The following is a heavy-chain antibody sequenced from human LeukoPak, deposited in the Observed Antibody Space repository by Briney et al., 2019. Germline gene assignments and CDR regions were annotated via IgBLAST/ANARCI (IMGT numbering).Heavy chain of an antibody. CDR3: AKSIWYSSSWYFDY. V-gene: IGHV3-23*01. Sequence: GGSLRLSCEASGFTFSTYAMTWVRQAPGKGLEWVSAISGSGGSTYYADSVKGRFTISSDNSQNTLYLQINSLRAEDTAVYYCAKSIWYSSSWYFDYWGQGTLVTVSS. D-gene: IGHD6-13*01. CDR1: GFTFSTYA. J-gene: IGHJ4*02. CDR2: ISGSGGST.